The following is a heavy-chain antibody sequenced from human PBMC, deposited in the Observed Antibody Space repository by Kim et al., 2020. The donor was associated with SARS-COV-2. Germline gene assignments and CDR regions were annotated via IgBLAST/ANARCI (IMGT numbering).Heavy chain of an antibody. J-gene: IGHJ4*02. Sequence: SETLSLTCTVSGGSISSSSYYWGWIRQPPGKGLEWIGSIYYSGSTYYNPSLKSRVTISVDTSKNQFSLKLSSVTAADTAVYYCAWGALYGSGTVYWGQGTLVTVSS. V-gene: IGHV4-39*01. CDR1: GGSISSSSYY. CDR2: IYYSGST. D-gene: IGHD3-10*01. CDR3: AWGALYGSGTVY.